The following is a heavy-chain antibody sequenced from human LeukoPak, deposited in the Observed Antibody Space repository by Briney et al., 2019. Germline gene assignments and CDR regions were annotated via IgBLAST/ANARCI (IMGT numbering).Heavy chain of an antibody. CDR3: ATGEGGSYYDSRGYYSDT. CDR1: GFTFSSYE. J-gene: IGHJ3*02. V-gene: IGHV3-48*03. CDR2: ISSSGTSI. Sequence: PGGSLRLSCAASGFTFSSYEMKWVRQAPGKGLEWVSYISSSGTSIYYADSVKGRFTISRDNAKNSLYLQMNSLRAEDTAVYYCATGEGGSYYDSRGYYSDTWGQGTMVTVSS. D-gene: IGHD3-22*01.